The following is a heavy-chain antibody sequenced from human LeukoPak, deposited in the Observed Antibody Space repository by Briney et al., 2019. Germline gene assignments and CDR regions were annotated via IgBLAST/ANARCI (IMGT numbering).Heavy chain of an antibody. CDR2: IWYDGSNK. V-gene: IGHV3-33*01. D-gene: IGHD6-13*01. Sequence: GGSLRLSCAASGFTFSSYGMHWVRQAPGKGLGWGAVIWYDGSNKYYVDSVKGRFTISRDNSKNTLYLQMNSLRAEDTAVYYCARRTAAGYYFDYWGQGTLVTVSS. J-gene: IGHJ4*02. CDR3: ARRTAAGYYFDY. CDR1: GFTFSSYG.